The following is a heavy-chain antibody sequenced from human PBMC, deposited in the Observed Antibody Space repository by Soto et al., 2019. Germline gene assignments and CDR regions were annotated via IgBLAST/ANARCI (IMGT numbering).Heavy chain of an antibody. D-gene: IGHD2-2*01. Sequence: GESLKISCKGSGYSFTSYWISWVRQMPGKGLEWMGRIDPSDSYTNYSPSFQGHVTISADKSISTAYLQWSSLKASDTAIYYCARLTGYCSSTSCWGVGYWGQGTLVTVSS. CDR2: IDPSDSYT. CDR3: ARLTGYCSSTSCWGVGY. V-gene: IGHV5-10-1*01. J-gene: IGHJ4*02. CDR1: GYSFTSYW.